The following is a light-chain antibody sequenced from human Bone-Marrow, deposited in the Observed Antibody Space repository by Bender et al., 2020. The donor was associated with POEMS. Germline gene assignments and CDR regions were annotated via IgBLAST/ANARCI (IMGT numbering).Light chain of an antibody. V-gene: IGLV2-11*01. CDR1: SSDVGGYNY. CDR3: CSYAGTYIRVV. Sequence: QSALTQPLSVSVSPGQSVTISCTGTSSDVGGYNYVSWYQLHPGKAPKLMIYDVSKRPSGVPDRFSGSKSGNTASLTISGLKAEDEADYYCCSYAGTYIRVVFGGGTKLTVL. CDR2: DVS. J-gene: IGLJ2*01.